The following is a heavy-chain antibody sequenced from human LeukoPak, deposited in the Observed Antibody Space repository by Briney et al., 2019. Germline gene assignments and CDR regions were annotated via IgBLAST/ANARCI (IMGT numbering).Heavy chain of an antibody. J-gene: IGHJ4*02. CDR1: GFTFSSYS. CDR2: IRGSGGTT. V-gene: IGHV3-23*01. Sequence: GGSLRLSCAASGFTFSSYSMNWVRQAPGNGLEWVSDIRGSGGTTYYADSVKGRFTISRDNSKNTLFLEMNSLRVEDTAIYYCAKIEYYYDASSSYIRPDGVDYWGQGTLVTVSS. D-gene: IGHD3-22*01. CDR3: AKIEYYYDASSSYIRPDGVDY.